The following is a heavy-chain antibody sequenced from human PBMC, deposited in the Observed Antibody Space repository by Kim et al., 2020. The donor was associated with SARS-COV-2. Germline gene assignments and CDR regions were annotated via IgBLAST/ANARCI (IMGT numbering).Heavy chain of an antibody. V-gene: IGHV1-69*01. J-gene: IGHJ4*02. CDR3: ARDLSHSSSLDY. Sequence: NYAQQFQSRVTITADESTSTAYMELSSLRSEDTAVYYCARDLSHSSSLDYWGQGTLVTVSS. D-gene: IGHD6-6*01.